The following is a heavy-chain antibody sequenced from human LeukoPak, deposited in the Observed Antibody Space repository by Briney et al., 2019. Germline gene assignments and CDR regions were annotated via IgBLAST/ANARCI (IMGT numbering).Heavy chain of an antibody. Sequence: KTGGSLRLSCAASGFTFSTYSMNWVRQAPGKGLEWVSYISSSSSTIYYADSVKGRFTISRDNAKNSLYLQMNSLRAEDTAVYYCARDLGYCTNGVCHTRFDYWGQGTLVAVSS. J-gene: IGHJ4*02. CDR2: ISSSSSTI. D-gene: IGHD2-8*01. CDR3: ARDLGYCTNGVCHTRFDY. CDR1: GFTFSTYS. V-gene: IGHV3-48*01.